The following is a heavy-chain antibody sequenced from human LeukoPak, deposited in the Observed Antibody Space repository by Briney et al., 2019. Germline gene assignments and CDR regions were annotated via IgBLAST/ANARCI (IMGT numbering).Heavy chain of an antibody. V-gene: IGHV4-34*01. Sequence: SETLSLTCAVSGGSFSGYYWSWIRQAPRKGLEWIGEINHSGSTNYNPSLKSRVTISVDTSKNQFSLKMSSVTAADTAVYYCARGIRGYSYYFDYWGQGTLVTVSS. J-gene: IGHJ4*02. CDR1: GGSFSGYY. D-gene: IGHD3-22*01. CDR2: INHSGST. CDR3: ARGIRGYSYYFDY.